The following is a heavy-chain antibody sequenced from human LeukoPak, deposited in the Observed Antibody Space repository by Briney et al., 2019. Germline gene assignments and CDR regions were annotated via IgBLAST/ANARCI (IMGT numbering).Heavy chain of an antibody. V-gene: IGHV1-69*05. CDR1: GGTFSSYA. CDR2: IIPIFGTA. D-gene: IGHD3-22*01. J-gene: IGHJ4*02. CDR3: ARDALGNYYDSSGYYLDY. Sequence: ASVKVSCKASGGTFSSYAISWVRQAPGQGLEWMGRIIPIFGTANYAQKFQGRVTITTDESTSTAYMELSSLRSEDTAVYYCARDALGNYYDSSGYYLDYWGQGTLVTVPS.